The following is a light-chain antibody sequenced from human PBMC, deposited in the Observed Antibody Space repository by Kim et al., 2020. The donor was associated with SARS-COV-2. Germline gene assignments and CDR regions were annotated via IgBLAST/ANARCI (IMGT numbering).Light chain of an antibody. J-gene: IGLJ2*01. CDR1: SNNVGNQG. Sequence: QAGLTHPPSVSKGLGQTATLTCTGNSNNVGNQGAAWLQQHQGHPPKLLSYRNNNRPSGISERLSASRSGDTASLTITGLQPEDEADYYCSAWDSSLSAVVFGGGTQLTVL. V-gene: IGLV10-54*01. CDR3: SAWDSSLSAVV. CDR2: RNN.